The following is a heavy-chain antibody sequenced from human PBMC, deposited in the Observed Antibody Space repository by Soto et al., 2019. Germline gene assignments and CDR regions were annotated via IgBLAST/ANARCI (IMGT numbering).Heavy chain of an antibody. V-gene: IGHV3-23*01. J-gene: IGHJ5*02. CDR3: ATDGLRASPSYNWFDP. Sequence: PGGSLRLSCAASGVTFSSYAMSWVRQAPGKGLEWVSAISGSGGSTYYADSVKGRFTISRDNSKNTLYLQMNSLRAEDTAVYYCATDGLRASPSYNWFDPWGQGTLVTVSS. D-gene: IGHD5-12*01. CDR1: GVTFSSYA. CDR2: ISGSGGST.